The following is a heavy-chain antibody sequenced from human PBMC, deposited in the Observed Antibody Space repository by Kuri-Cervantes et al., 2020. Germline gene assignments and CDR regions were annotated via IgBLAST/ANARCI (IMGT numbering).Heavy chain of an antibody. J-gene: IGHJ6*02. CDR3: ARSNRITMIVVVRYGYGMDV. D-gene: IGHD3-22*01. CDR1: GYTFTSYY. CDR2: INPSDGST. V-gene: IGHV1-46*01. Sequence: ASVKVSCKASGYTFTSYYMHWVRQAPGQGLEWMGIINPSDGSTSYAQKFQGRVTMTRDTSTSTVYMELSSLRSEDTAVYYCARSNRITMIVVVRYGYGMDVWGQGTTVTVSS.